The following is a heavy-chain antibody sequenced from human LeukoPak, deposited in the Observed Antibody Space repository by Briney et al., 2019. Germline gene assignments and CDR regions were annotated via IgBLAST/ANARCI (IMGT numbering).Heavy chain of an antibody. J-gene: IGHJ4*02. CDR2: ISGSGGST. V-gene: IGHV3-23*01. Sequence: PGGSLRLSCAASGFTFSSYAMSWVRQAPGKGLEWVSAISGSGGSTYYADSAKGRFTISRDNSKNTLYLQMNSPRAEDTAVYYCAKTPYGGTVGYFDYWGQGTLVTVSS. CDR1: GFTFSSYA. CDR3: AKTPYGGTVGYFDY. D-gene: IGHD4/OR15-4a*01.